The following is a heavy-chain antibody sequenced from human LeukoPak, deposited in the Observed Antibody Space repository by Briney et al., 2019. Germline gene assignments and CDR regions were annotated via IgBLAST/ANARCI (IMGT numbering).Heavy chain of an antibody. CDR3: AKVAKYYYGSETYYFFEH. D-gene: IGHD3-10*01. V-gene: IGHV3-11*04. CDR1: GFTFSDNY. CDR2: IIGNGGDI. Sequence: GGSLRLSCAASGFTFSDNYMTWVRQAPGKGLEWLSYIIGNGGDILYADSVKGRFTISRDNAKNSLYLQMNSLRVEDTAVYYCAKVAKYYYGSETYYFFEHWGQGTPVTASS. J-gene: IGHJ4*02.